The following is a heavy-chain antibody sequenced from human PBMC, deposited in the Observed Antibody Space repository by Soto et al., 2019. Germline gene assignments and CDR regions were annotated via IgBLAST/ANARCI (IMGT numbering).Heavy chain of an antibody. CDR1: GGSISSYY. Sequence: SETLSLTCTVSGGSISSYYWSWIRQPPGKGLEWIGYIYYSGSTNYNPSLKSRVTISVDTSKNQFSLKLSSVTAADTAVYYCARYSYGPRNWFDPWGQGALVTASS. V-gene: IGHV4-59*01. J-gene: IGHJ5*02. D-gene: IGHD5-18*01. CDR2: IYYSGST. CDR3: ARYSYGPRNWFDP.